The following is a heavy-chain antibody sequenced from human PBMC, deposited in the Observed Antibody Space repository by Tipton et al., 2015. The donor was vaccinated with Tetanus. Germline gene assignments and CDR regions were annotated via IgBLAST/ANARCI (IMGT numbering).Heavy chain of an antibody. D-gene: IGHD2-15*01. Sequence: SLRLSCAASGFTFSSYAMHWVRQAPGKGLEWMAVISYDGSNKYYADSVKGRFTIPRDNSKNTLYLQMNSLRAEDTAVYYCARDSSDYCSGGSCYSGGWFDPWGQGTLVTVSS. J-gene: IGHJ5*02. CDR3: ARDSSDYCSGGSCYSGGWFDP. CDR2: ISYDGSNK. CDR1: GFTFSSYA. V-gene: IGHV3-30-3*01.